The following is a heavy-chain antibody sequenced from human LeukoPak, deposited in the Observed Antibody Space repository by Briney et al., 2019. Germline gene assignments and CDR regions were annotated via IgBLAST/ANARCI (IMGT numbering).Heavy chain of an antibody. V-gene: IGHV3-53*01. D-gene: IGHD3-22*01. CDR2: IYSGGST. CDR3: ARSSTTYYYDTSSHY. J-gene: IGHJ4*02. Sequence: PGGSLRLSCAASGFTVSSNYMNWVRQAPGKGLEWVSVIYSGGSTYYADSVKGRFTISRDNAKNSLYLQMNSLRAEDTAVYYCARSSTTYYYDTSSHYWGQGTLVSVSS. CDR1: GFTVSSNY.